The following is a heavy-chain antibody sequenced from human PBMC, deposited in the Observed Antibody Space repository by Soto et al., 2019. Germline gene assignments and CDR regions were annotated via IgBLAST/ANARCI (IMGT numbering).Heavy chain of an antibody. CDR2: SSYDGSNT. J-gene: IGHJ6*02. D-gene: IGHD3-3*01. CDR1: GFIFSRHG. V-gene: IGHV3-30*18. Sequence: QGQLVESGGGVVQPGTSLRLSCAASGFIFSRHGMHWVRQAPGKGLEWVAFSSYDGSNTYYADSVKGRFTISRDNPKNTLLLEMNILRANDTALYFCAKDRGSYDIWSGTQRYYAMDVWGQGATVTVSS. CDR3: AKDRGSYDIWSGTQRYYAMDV.